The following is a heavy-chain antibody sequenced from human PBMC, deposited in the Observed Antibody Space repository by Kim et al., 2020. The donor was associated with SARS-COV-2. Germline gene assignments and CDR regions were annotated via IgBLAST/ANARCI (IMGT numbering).Heavy chain of an antibody. CDR1: GITLSDYS. CDR2: ITANGKNP. CDR3: AKARRLWFGEPWDV. V-gene: IGHV3-23*01. D-gene: IGHD3-10*01. J-gene: IGHJ6*02. Sequence: GGSLRLSCAASGITLSDYSMSWVRQSPRKGLEWVSGITANGKNPYYSDSVTGRFTISRDNSKNTVYLKISGLTAEDTAVYYCAKARRLWFGEPWDVWGQGTTVTVSS.